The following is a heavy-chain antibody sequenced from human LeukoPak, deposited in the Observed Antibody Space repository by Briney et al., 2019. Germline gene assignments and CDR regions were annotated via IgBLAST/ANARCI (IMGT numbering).Heavy chain of an antibody. V-gene: IGHV1-18*01. CDR3: ARVNLRFLEWDRNWFDP. D-gene: IGHD3-3*01. Sequence: GASVKVSCKASGYTFTSYGISWVRQAPGQGLEWMGWISAYNGNTNYAQKLQGRVTMTTDTSTSTAYMELRSLRSDDTAVYYCARVNLRFLEWDRNWFDPWGQGTLVTVSS. CDR2: ISAYNGNT. J-gene: IGHJ5*02. CDR1: GYTFTSYG.